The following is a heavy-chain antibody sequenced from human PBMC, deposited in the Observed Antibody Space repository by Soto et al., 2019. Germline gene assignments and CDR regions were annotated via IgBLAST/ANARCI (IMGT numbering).Heavy chain of an antibody. CDR2: IFSNDEK. CDR3: ARISQIPAAPYLNWFDP. J-gene: IGHJ5*02. CDR1: GFSLSNARMG. V-gene: IGHV2-26*01. Sequence: QVTLKESGPVLLKPTETLTLTCTVSGFSLSNARMGVSWIRQPPGKALEWLAHIFSNDEKTYSTSLKSRLTIYKDTYKRQVVLTMTNMDPVDTATYYCARISQIPAAPYLNWFDPWGQGTLVTVSS. D-gene: IGHD2-2*01.